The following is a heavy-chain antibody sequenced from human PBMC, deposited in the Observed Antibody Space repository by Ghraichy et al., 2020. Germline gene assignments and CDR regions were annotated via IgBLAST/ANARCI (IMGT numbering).Heavy chain of an antibody. V-gene: IGHV3-66*01. CDR3: ARDPPVTTDFGMDV. D-gene: IGHD4-17*01. CDR2: LYTDGRT. CDR1: GFTVNSNF. Sequence: LSLTCAASGFTVNSNFMSWVRQTPGKGLEWLSFLYTDGRTYYADSVKGRFTISGDNSKNTVYLQMNSLRPEDTAVYYCARDPPVTTDFGMDVWGQGTTVTVS. J-gene: IGHJ6*02.